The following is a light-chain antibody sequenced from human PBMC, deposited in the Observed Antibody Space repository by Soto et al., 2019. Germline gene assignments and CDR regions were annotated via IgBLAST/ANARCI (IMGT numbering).Light chain of an antibody. Sequence: VMTQSPASLSASPWERVTLSCRASQNIPSILAWYQQRPGQAPRLLIYDVSIRATGVPARFSGSGSETEFTLTISGLQSEDSAVYFCQQYNNWPLSFGQGTRLEIK. V-gene: IGKV3-15*01. CDR3: QQYNNWPLS. CDR1: QNIPSI. CDR2: DVS. J-gene: IGKJ5*01.